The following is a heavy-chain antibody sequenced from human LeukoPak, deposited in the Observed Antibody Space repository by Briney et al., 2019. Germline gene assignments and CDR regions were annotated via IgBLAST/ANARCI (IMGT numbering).Heavy chain of an antibody. CDR1: GVSFTFTSHA. CDR3: AGFFYDNSGDAFDI. CDR2: IIPIYGSA. J-gene: IGHJ3*02. V-gene: IGHV1-69*13. Sequence: SVKVSCKASGVSFTFTSHAISWVRQAPGQGLEWMGGIIPIYGSATYAQKFQGRVTITSDESTRTVYMELSSLRPKDSAVHYCAGFFYDNSGDAFDIWGQGTMVTVSS. D-gene: IGHD3-22*01.